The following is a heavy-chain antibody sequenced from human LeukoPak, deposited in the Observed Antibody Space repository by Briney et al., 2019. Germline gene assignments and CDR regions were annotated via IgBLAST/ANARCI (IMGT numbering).Heavy chain of an antibody. CDR1: GFTFSGYA. CDR2: ISGSGGST. J-gene: IGHJ3*01. D-gene: IGHD6-19*01. V-gene: IGHV3-23*01. CDR3: AKGGLIAVAGFY. Sequence: GGSLRLSCAASGFTFSGYAMSWVRQAPGKGLEWVSAISGSGGSTYYADSVKGRFTISRDNSKNTLYLQMNSLRAEDTAVYYCAKGGLIAVAGFYWGQGTMVTVSS.